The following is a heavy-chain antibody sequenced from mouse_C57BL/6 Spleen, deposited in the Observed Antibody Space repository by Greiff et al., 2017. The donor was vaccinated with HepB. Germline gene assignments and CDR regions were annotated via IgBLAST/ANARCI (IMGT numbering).Heavy chain of an antibody. CDR3: ARRVYDYDYFDY. CDR1: GYTFTSYW. CDR2: IYPSDSET. D-gene: IGHD2-4*01. J-gene: IGHJ2*01. Sequence: QVQLKQPGAELVRPGSSVKLSCKASGYTFTSYWMDWVKQRPGQGLEWIGNIYPSDSETHYNQKFKDKATLTVDKSSSTAYMQLSSLTSEDSAVYYCARRVYDYDYFDYWGQGTTLTVSS. V-gene: IGHV1-61*01.